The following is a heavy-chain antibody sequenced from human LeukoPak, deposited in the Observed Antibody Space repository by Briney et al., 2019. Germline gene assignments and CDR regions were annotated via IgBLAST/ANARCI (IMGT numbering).Heavy chain of an antibody. Sequence: PSETLSLTCTVSGGSISSSSYYWGWIRQPPGKGLEWIGSIYYSGSTYYNPSLKSRVTISVDTSKNQFSLKLSSVTAADTAVYYCARRRIYDTLTGEYTDWGQGTLVTVSS. V-gene: IGHV4-39*01. CDR1: GGSISSSSYY. CDR3: ARRRIYDTLTGEYTD. J-gene: IGHJ4*02. CDR2: IYYSGST. D-gene: IGHD3-9*01.